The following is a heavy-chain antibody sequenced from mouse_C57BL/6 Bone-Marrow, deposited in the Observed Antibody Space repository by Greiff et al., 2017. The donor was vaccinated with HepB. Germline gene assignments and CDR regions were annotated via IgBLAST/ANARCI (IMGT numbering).Heavy chain of an antibody. CDR3: ALYYYGSSYDYYAMDY. V-gene: IGHV1-74*01. CDR2: IHPSDSDT. CDR1: GYTFTSYW. J-gene: IGHJ4*01. Sequence: VKLQQPGAELVKPGASVKVSCKASGYTFTSYWMHWVKQRPGQGLEWIGRIHPSDSDTNYNQKFKGKATLTVDKSSSTAYMQLSSLTSEDSAVYYCALYYYGSSYDYYAMDYWGQGTSVTVSS. D-gene: IGHD1-1*01.